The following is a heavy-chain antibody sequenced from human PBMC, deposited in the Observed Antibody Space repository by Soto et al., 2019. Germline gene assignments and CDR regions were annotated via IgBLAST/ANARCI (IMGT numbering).Heavy chain of an antibody. CDR1: GFTFSSYA. CDR2: ISYDGSNK. Sequence: PGGSLRLSCAASGFTFSSYAMHWVRQAPGKGLEWVAVISYDGSNKYYADSVKGRFTISRDNSKNTLYLQMNSLRAEDTAVYYCARGRAAAGRRDYFDYWGQGTLVTVSS. V-gene: IGHV3-30-3*01. J-gene: IGHJ4*02. CDR3: ARGRAAAGRRDYFDY. D-gene: IGHD6-13*01.